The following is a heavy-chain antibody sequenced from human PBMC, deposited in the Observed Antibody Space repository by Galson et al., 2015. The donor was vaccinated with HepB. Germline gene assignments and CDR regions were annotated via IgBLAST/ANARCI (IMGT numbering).Heavy chain of an antibody. Sequence: SLRLSCAASGITFSRHWMSWVRQAPGKGLEWVSAIGTAGDTYYPGSVKGRFTISRENAKNSLYLQMNSLRAGDTAVYYCARDDGYGMDVWGQGTTVTVSS. CDR3: ARDDGYGMDV. V-gene: IGHV3-13*01. CDR2: IGTAGDT. CDR1: GITFSRHW. J-gene: IGHJ6*02.